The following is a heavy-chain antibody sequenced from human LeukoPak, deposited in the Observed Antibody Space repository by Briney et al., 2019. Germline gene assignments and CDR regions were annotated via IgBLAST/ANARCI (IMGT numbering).Heavy chain of an antibody. CDR3: ARVVIIRGYHDY. Sequence: SVKVSCKASGGTLSSYAISWVRQAPGQGLEWMGGIIPIFGTANYAQKFQGRVTITADESTSTAYMELSSLRSEDTAVYYCARVVIIRGYHDYWGQGTLVTVSS. D-gene: IGHD3-3*01. CDR2: IIPIFGTA. V-gene: IGHV1-69*13. CDR1: GGTLSSYA. J-gene: IGHJ4*02.